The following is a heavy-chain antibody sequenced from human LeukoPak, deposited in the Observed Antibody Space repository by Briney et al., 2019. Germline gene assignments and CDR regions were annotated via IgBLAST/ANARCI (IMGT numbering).Heavy chain of an antibody. Sequence: SETLSLTCAVYGGSFSGYYWSWIRQPAGKGLEWIGRIYTSGSTNYNPSLKSRVTMSVDTSKNQFSLKLSSVTAADTAVYYCARERHDSSSWVDYWGQGTLVTVSS. J-gene: IGHJ4*02. CDR3: ARERHDSSSWVDY. CDR1: GGSFSGYY. CDR2: IYTSGST. D-gene: IGHD6-13*01. V-gene: IGHV4-4*07.